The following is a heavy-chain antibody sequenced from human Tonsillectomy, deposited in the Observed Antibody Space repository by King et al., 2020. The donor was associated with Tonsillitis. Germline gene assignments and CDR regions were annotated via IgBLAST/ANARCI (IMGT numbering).Heavy chain of an antibody. D-gene: IGHD2/OR15-2a*01. Sequence: QLVQSGAEVQKPGASVKVSCRTSGYTFTDYHVHWVRQAPGEGLEWVGCIKGNNGATNYAQKFQGRVTMTRDTSSSTAFMDLSRLTSDDTALYYCARETWFYDYWGQGTLVTVSS. CDR1: GYTFTDYH. V-gene: IGHV1-2*02. CDR2: IKGNNGAT. CDR3: ARETWFYDY. J-gene: IGHJ1*01.